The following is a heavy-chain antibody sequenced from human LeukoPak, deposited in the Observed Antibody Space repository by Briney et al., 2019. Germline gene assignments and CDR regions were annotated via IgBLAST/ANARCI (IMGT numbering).Heavy chain of an antibody. CDR2: IIPILGIA. D-gene: IGHD6-13*01. CDR3: ARIYSSSWSDY. V-gene: IGHV1-69*04. Sequence: ASVTVSFKASGGTFSSYAISWVRQAPGQGLEWMGRIIPILGIANYAQKFQGRVTITADKSTSTAYMELSSLRSEDTAVYYCARIYSSSWSDYWGQGTLVTVSS. J-gene: IGHJ4*02. CDR1: GGTFSSYA.